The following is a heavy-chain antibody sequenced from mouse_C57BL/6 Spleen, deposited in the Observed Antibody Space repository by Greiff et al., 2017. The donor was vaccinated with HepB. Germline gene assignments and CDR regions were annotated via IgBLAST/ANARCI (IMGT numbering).Heavy chain of an antibody. CDR3: ARQGTTASFAY. CDR2: ISSGSSTI. V-gene: IGHV5-17*01. J-gene: IGHJ3*01. D-gene: IGHD1-1*01. Sequence: EVQRVESGGGLVKPGGSLKLSCAASGFTFSDYGMHWVRQAPEKGLEWVAYISSGSSTIYYADTVKGRFTISRDNAKNTLFLQMTSLRSEDTAMYYCARQGTTASFAYWGQGTLVTVSA. CDR1: GFTFSDYG.